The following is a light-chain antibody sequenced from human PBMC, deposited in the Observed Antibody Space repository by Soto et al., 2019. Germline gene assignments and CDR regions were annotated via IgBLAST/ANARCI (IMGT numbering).Light chain of an antibody. CDR2: AVS. Sequence: QSVLTQPASVSGSPGQSITISCTGTSSDVGYYDYVSWYQQHPGKAPKLMIYAVSSRPSGVSNRFSGSKSGNTASLTISGLQAEDEADYYCSSYTSSSTLGVLGTGTKVTVL. CDR3: SSYTSSSTLGV. V-gene: IGLV2-14*01. J-gene: IGLJ1*01. CDR1: SSDVGYYDY.